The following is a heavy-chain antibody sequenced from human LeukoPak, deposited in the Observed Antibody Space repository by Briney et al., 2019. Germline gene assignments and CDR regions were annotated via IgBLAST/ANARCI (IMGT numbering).Heavy chain of an antibody. J-gene: IGHJ1*01. D-gene: IGHD6-13*01. Sequence: GGSLRLSCAGSGFTFSSYSMNWVRHAPGKGLEWVSYVGHTGSITDYADSVKGRFTTSRDNAKNSLDLQMNSLKVEDTAVYYCATPAAGPGAEYSLYWGQGTLVIVSS. V-gene: IGHV3-48*04. CDR1: GFTFSSYS. CDR2: VGHTGSIT. CDR3: ATPAAGPGAEYSLY.